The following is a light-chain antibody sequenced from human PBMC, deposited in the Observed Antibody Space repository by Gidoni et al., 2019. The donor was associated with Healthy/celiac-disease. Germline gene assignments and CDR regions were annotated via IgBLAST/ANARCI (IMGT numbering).Light chain of an antibody. J-gene: IGKJ1*01. CDR3: QQSYPWT. CDR2: KAS. V-gene: IGKV1-5*03. Sequence: DIQMNQSPSTLSASVGDNVTITCRASQSISSWLAWYQQKPGKAPKLLSDKASSLESGVPSRFSGSGSGTEFTLTISSLQPDDFATYYCQQSYPWTFGQGTKVEIK. CDR1: QSISSW.